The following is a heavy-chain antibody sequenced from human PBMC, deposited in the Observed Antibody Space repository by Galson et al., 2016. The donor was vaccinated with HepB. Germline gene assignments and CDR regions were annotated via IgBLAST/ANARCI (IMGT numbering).Heavy chain of an antibody. CDR3: ARQRGDGTNSYWWDLFDP. CDR2: IKQDGSEK. J-gene: IGHJ5*02. CDR1: GFTFSSYS. V-gene: IGHV3-7*01. D-gene: IGHD2-8*02. Sequence: SLRLSCAASGFTFSSYSMNWVRQAPGKGLEWVANIKQDGSEKYYVDSAKGRFTISRDNAENSLYLQMNSLRVDDTAVYYCARQRGDGTNSYWWDLFDPWGQGTLVTVSS.